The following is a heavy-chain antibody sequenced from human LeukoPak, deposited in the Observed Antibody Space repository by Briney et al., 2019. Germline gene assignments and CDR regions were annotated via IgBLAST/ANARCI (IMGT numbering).Heavy chain of an antibody. V-gene: IGHV1-18*01. D-gene: IGHD3-22*01. CDR1: GYTFTSYG. CDR2: ISAYNGNT. CDR3: ARETYYYDSSARSGAFDI. J-gene: IGHJ3*02. Sequence: ASVKVSCKASGYTFTSYGISWVRQAPGQGLEWMGWISAYNGNTNYAQKLQGRVTMTTDTSTSTAYMELRSLRFDDTAVYYCARETYYYDSSARSGAFDIWGQGTMVTVSS.